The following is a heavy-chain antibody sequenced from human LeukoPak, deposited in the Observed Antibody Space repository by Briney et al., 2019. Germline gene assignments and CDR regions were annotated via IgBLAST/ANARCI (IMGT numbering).Heavy chain of an antibody. CDR1: GFTFSSYS. D-gene: IGHD3-10*01. CDR3: ARDFRTNPGVFDY. Sequence: GGSLRLSCAASGFTFSSYSMNWVRQAPGKGLEWVSSISSSSSNIYYAASVDGRFTISRDNAKNSMYLQMNSLQAENTAVYYCARDFRTNPGVFDYWGQGTLVTVSS. J-gene: IGHJ4*02. CDR2: ISSSSSNI. V-gene: IGHV3-21*01.